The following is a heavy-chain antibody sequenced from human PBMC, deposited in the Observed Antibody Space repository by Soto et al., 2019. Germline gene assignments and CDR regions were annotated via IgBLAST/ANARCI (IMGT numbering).Heavy chain of an antibody. CDR1: GFTFSSYA. J-gene: IGHJ6*02. CDR2: ISYDGSNK. Sequence: GVSLRLSCAASGFTFSSYAMHWVRQAPGKGLEWVAVISYDGSNKYYADSVKGRFTISRDNSKNTLYLQMNSLRAEDTAVYYCARPQHSSSSLYYYYGMDVWGQGTTVTVSS. V-gene: IGHV3-30-3*01. CDR3: ARPQHSSSSLYYYYGMDV. D-gene: IGHD6-6*01.